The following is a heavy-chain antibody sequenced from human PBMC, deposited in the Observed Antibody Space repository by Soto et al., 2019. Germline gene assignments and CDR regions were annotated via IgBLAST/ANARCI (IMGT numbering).Heavy chain of an antibody. CDR2: ISGSGGST. CDR1: GFTFSSYA. CDR3: AKGELFTMIEVGGGGSDY. D-gene: IGHD3-22*01. Sequence: GGSLRLSCAASGFTFSSYAMSWVRQAPGKGLEWVSAISGSGGSTYYADSVKGRFTISRDNSKNTLYLQMNSLRAEDTAVYYCAKGELFTMIEVGGGGSDYWGQGTLVTVSS. J-gene: IGHJ4*02. V-gene: IGHV3-23*01.